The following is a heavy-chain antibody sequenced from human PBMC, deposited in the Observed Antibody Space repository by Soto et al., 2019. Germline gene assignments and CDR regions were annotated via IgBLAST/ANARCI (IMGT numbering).Heavy chain of an antibody. CDR2: INPSGGST. CDR1: GYTFTSYY. J-gene: IGHJ6*02. V-gene: IGHV1-46*01. D-gene: IGHD3-3*01. CDR3: ARGRQSYYDFWSGYLLPYGMDV. Sequence: GASVKVSCKASGYTFTSYYMHWVRQAPGQGLEWMGIINPSGGSTSYAQKFQGRVTMTRDTSTSTVYMDLSSLRSEDTAVYYCARGRQSYYDFWSGYLLPYGMDVWGQGTTVTVSS.